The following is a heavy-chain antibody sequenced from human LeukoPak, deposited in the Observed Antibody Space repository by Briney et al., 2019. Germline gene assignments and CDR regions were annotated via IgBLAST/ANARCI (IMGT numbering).Heavy chain of an antibody. J-gene: IGHJ6*03. CDR1: GGTFSSYA. Sequence: VASVKVSCKASGGTFSSYAISWVRQAPGQGLEWMGGIIPIFGTANYAQKFQGRVTITTDESTSTAYMELSSLRSEDTAVYYCARAQEDSSGYYHYYYYMDVWGKGTTVTVSS. CDR2: IIPIFGTA. D-gene: IGHD3-22*01. V-gene: IGHV1-69*05. CDR3: ARAQEDSSGYYHYYYYMDV.